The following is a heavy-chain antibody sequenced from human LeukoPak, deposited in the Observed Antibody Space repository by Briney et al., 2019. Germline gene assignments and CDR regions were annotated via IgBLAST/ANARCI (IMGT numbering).Heavy chain of an antibody. CDR2: INHSGST. D-gene: IGHD3-10*01. CDR3: ARRRDYYGSGSYYY. J-gene: IGHJ4*02. Sequence: MPSETLSLTCAVYGGSFSGYYWSWIRQPPGKGLEWIGEINHSGSTNYNPSLKSRVTISVDTSKNQFSLKLSSVTAADTAVYYCARRRDYYGSGSYYYWGQGTLVTVSS. CDR1: GGSFSGYY. V-gene: IGHV4-34*01.